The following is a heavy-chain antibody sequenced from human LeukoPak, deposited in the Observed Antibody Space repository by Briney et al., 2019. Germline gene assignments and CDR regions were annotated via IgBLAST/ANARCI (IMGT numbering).Heavy chain of an antibody. CDR1: GYTFTSYD. V-gene: IGHV1-8*01. CDR2: MNPNSGNT. CDR3: ARDRVGATHSQVGY. Sequence: GASVKVSCKASGYTFTSYDINWVRQATGQGLEWMGWMNPNSGNTGYAQKFQGRVTMTRDTSISTAYMELSRLRSDDTAVYYCARDRVGATHSQVGYWGQGTLVTVSS. J-gene: IGHJ4*02. D-gene: IGHD1-26*01.